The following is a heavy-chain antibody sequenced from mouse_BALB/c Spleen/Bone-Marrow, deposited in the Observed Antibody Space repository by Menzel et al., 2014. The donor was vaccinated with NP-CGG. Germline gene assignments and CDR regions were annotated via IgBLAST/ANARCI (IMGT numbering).Heavy chain of an antibody. J-gene: IGHJ2*01. Sequence: EVQVVESGGGLVQPGGSLKLSCAASGFDFSRYWMSWVRQAPGKGLEWIGEVNPDSSTINYTPSLKDKFIISRDNAKNTLYLQMSKVRSEDTALYYCARQGYYGKGDYWGQGTTLTVSS. CDR3: ARQGYYGKGDY. CDR2: VNPDSSTI. V-gene: IGHV4-1*02. CDR1: GFDFSRYW. D-gene: IGHD2-1*01.